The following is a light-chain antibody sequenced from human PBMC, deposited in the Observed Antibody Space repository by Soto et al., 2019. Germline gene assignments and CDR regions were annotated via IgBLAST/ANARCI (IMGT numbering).Light chain of an antibody. CDR1: QAISSN. CDR3: QQFKSYPLT. J-gene: IGKJ4*01. V-gene: IGKV1-9*01. CDR2: AAS. Sequence: DIQLTQSPSFLSESVGDRVTITCRASQAISSNLAWYQQNPGKAPKLLIYAASTLQSGVPSRFSGSGSGTEFTLTISSLQPEDFATYYCQQFKSYPLTFGGGAKVEI.